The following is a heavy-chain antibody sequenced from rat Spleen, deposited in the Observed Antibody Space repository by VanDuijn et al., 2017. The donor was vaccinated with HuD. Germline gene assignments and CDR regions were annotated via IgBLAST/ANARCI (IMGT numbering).Heavy chain of an antibody. J-gene: IGHJ3*01. CDR1: GFTFSNYD. Sequence: EVHLVESGGGLVQPGRSLKLSCVVSGFTFSNYDMAWVRQAPTKGLEWVASISTSGDNTYYRDSVKGRFTVSRDDAKSNLYLQMDSLRSEDTATYCCARHGGLYSWFAYWGQGTLVTVSS. CDR3: ARHGGLYSWFAY. V-gene: IGHV5-25*01. CDR2: ISTSGDNT.